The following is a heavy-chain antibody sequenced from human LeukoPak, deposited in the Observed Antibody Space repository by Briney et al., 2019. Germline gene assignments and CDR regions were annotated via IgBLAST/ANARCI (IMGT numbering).Heavy chain of an antibody. CDR2: IYYSGTT. CDR1: GGSINSGDYY. J-gene: IGHJ5*02. D-gene: IGHD2-2*01. CDR3: ARSPIVVLPAAGFDP. V-gene: IGHV4-30-4*08. Sequence: SQTLSLTCTVSGGSINSGDYYWSWIRQPPGKGLEWIGYIYYSGTTYYNPSLKSRVTTSVDTSKNQFSLKLTSVTAADTAVYYCARSPIVVLPAAGFDPWGQGTLVTVSS.